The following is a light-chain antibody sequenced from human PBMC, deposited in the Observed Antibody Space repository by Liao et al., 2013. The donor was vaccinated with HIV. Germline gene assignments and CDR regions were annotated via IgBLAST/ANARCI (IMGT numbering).Light chain of an antibody. CDR1: ALPKQY. CDR3: QVWHQGSDQRL. V-gene: IGLV3-1*01. Sequence: SYELTQPPSVSVSPGQTARITCSGDALPKQYAYWYQQKPGQSPVLVIYQDTKRPSGIPERFSGSDSGNTATLTISGTQAMDEADYYCQVWHQGSDQRLFGGGTKLTVL. CDR2: QDT. J-gene: IGLJ3*02.